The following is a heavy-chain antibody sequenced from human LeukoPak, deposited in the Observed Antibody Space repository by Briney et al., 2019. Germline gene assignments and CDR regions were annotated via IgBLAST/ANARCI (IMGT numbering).Heavy chain of an antibody. D-gene: IGHD3-10*01. CDR1: GGSLSSYY. V-gene: IGHV4-59*01. CDR3: ARITIEAFDI. J-gene: IGHJ3*02. CDR2: IYYSGST. Sequence: PSETLSLTCTVSGGSLSSYYWSWIRQPPGKGLEWIGYIYYSGSTNYNPSLKSRVTISVDTSKNQFSLKLSSVTAANTAVYYCARITIEAFDIWGQGTMVTVSS.